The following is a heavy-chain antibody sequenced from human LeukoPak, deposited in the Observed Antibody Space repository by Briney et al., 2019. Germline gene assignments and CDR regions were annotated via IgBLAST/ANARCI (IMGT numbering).Heavy chain of an antibody. D-gene: IGHD2-2*01. J-gene: IGHJ1*01. CDR1: GGSISSGDYY. V-gene: IGHV4-30-4*08. CDR2: IYYSGST. CDR3: ASHPVHCSSTSCYSRNPQH. Sequence: SETLSLTCTVSGGSISSGDYYWSWIRQPPGKGLEWIGYIYYSGSTYYNPSLKSRVTISVDTSKNQFSLKLSSVTAADTAVYYCASHPVHCSSTSCYSRNPQHWGQGTLVTVSS.